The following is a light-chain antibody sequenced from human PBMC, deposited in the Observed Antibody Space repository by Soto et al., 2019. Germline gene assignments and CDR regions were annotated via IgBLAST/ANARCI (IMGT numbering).Light chain of an antibody. CDR1: QSLLHSNGIKY. V-gene: IGKV2-28*01. CDR3: MQALQTPT. J-gene: IGKJ4*01. Sequence: EIVMTQSPLSLPVTPGEPASISCRSSQSLLHSNGIKYLDWYVQKPGQSPQLLIYLGSNRASGVPDRFSASGSGTDFTLKISRVEAEDVRVYYCMQALQTPTFGGGTRVEIK. CDR2: LGS.